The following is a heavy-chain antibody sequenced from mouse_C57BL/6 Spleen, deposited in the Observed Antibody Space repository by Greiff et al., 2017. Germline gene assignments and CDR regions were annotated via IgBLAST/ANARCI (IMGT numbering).Heavy chain of an antibody. CDR3: ADGYCWDYYAMDY. CDR2: IDPANGNP. Sequence: VQLQQSVAELVRPGASVKLSCTASGFNIKNTYMHWVKQRPEQGLEWIGRIDPANGNPKYAPKFQGKATITADTSSNTAYLQLSSLTSEDTAIYYCADGYCWDYYAMDYWGQGTSVTVSS. D-gene: IGHD2-3*01. V-gene: IGHV14-3*01. J-gene: IGHJ4*01. CDR1: GFNIKNTY.